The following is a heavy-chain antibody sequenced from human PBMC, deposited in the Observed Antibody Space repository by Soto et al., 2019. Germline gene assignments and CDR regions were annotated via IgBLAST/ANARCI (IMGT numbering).Heavy chain of an antibody. CDR3: AKVATYYYDSSGYYPFDY. CDR2: ISGSGGST. V-gene: IGHV3-23*01. D-gene: IGHD3-22*01. J-gene: IGHJ4*02. CDR1: GFTFSSYA. Sequence: RRLSCAASGFTFSSYAMSWVRQAPGKGLEWVSAISGSGGSTYYADSVKGRFTISRDNSKNTLYLQMNSLRAEDTAVYYCAKVATYYYDSSGYYPFDYWGQGTLVTVSS.